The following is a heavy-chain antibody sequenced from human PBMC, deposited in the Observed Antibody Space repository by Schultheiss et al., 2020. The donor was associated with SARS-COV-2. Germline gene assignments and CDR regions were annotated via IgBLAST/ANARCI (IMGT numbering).Heavy chain of an antibody. CDR3: ARLIVGWYGVDY. J-gene: IGHJ4*02. D-gene: IGHD6-19*01. CDR1: GGSISSSSYY. V-gene: IGHV4-39*07. CDR2: INHSGST. Sequence: SETLSLTCTVYGGSISSSSYYWSWIRQPPGKGLEWIGEINHSGSTNYNPSTKSRVTMSVDTSKNQFSLKLSSVTAADTAGYYCARLIVGWYGVDYWGQGTLVTVSS.